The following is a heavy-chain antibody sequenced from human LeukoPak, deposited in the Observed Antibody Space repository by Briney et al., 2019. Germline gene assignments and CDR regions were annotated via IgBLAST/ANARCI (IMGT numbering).Heavy chain of an antibody. CDR3: AKGAGGSYGLYYFDY. CDR1: EFTFSSYN. J-gene: IGHJ4*02. D-gene: IGHD3-10*01. CDR2: ISSSSDYI. Sequence: GGSLRLSCAASEFTFSSYNMNWVRQAPGKGLEWVSSISSSSDYIYYADSVKGRFTISRDNSKNTVYLQMNSLRAEDTAMYYCAKGAGGSYGLYYFDYWGQGTLLTVSS. V-gene: IGHV3-21*04.